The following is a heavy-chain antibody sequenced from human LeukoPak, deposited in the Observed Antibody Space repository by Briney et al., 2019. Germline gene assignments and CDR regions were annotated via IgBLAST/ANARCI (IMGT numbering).Heavy chain of an antibody. J-gene: IGHJ3*02. CDR3: ARERILSAFDI. V-gene: IGHV1-2*02. CDR1: GYTFTGYY. Sequence: ASVTVSCKASGYTFTGYYMHWVRQAPGQGLEWMGWINPNSGGTNYAQKFQGRVTMTRDTSISTAYMELSRLRADDTAVYYCARERILSAFDIWGQGTMVTVSS. CDR2: INPNSGGT. D-gene: IGHD2-15*01.